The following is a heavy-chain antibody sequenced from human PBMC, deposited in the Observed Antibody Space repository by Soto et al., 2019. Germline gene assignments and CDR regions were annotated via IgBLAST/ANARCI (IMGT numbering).Heavy chain of an antibody. CDR2: IYYSGST. CDR3: VAYDSSGYDAFDI. Sequence: ETLSLTCTVSGYSIASFRYYWVWIRQRPGKGLEWIGSIYYSGSTYYNPSLKSRVTISVDTSKNQFSLKLSSVTAADTAVYYCVAYDSSGYDAFDIWGQGTMVT. V-gene: IGHV4-39*01. D-gene: IGHD3-22*01. J-gene: IGHJ3*02. CDR1: GYSIASFRYY.